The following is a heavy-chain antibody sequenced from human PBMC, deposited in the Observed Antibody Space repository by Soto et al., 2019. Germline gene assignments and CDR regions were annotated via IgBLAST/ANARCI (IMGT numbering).Heavy chain of an antibody. CDR2: IYPGDSDT. J-gene: IGHJ6*02. Sequence: PGESLKISCQGSGYRFSSYWIAWVRQMPGKGLEWMGIIYPGDSDTIYSPSFQGQVTFSVDKSTSTAYLQWSSLKASDTAVYYCARDGDGYNLEYYYYSGMDFWAKGPRSPSP. D-gene: IGHD5-12*01. CDR1: GYRFSSYW. CDR3: ARDGDGYNLEYYYYSGMDF. V-gene: IGHV5-51*01.